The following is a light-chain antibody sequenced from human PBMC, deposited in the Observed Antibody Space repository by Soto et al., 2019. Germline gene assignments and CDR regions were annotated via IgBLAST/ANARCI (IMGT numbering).Light chain of an antibody. CDR2: EVS. Sequence: QSALTQAASVSGSPGQSITISCTGTSSDVGGYNYVSWYQQHPGKATKLMIYEVSNRPSGVSNRFSGSKSGNTASLTISGLQAEDEADYYCSSYTSSSTYVFGTGTKLTVL. V-gene: IGLV2-14*01. CDR1: SSDVGGYNY. J-gene: IGLJ1*01. CDR3: SSYTSSSTYV.